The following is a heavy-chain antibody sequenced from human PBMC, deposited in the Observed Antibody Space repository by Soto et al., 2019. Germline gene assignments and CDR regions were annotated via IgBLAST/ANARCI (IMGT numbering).Heavy chain of an antibody. CDR1: GGSISSGGDS. CDR3: ARGFHRAAPYYYYYMDV. CDR2: INHSGST. D-gene: IGHD6-13*01. V-gene: IGHV4-30-2*01. Sequence: TSETMSLTCAVSGGSISSGGDSWSWIRQPPGKGLEWIGEINHSGSTNYNPSLKSRVTISVDTSKNQFSLKLSSVTAADTAVYYCARGFHRAAPYYYYYMDVWGKGTTVTVSS. J-gene: IGHJ6*03.